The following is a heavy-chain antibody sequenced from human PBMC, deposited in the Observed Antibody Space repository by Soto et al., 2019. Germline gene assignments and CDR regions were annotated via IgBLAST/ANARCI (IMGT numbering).Heavy chain of an antibody. V-gene: IGHV3-23*01. D-gene: IGHD2-15*01. CDR1: GITFRSFA. Sequence: GGSLRLSCAASGITFRSFALNWVRQAPGKGLEWVSAISGTGDGTDYADSVKGRFTVSRDNFKNTLYLQMNSLRAEDTAVYYCARDSNFEYCSGGSCYSGGYYYYGMDVWGQGTTVTVSS. J-gene: IGHJ6*02. CDR2: ISGTGDGT. CDR3: ARDSNFEYCSGGSCYSGGYYYYGMDV.